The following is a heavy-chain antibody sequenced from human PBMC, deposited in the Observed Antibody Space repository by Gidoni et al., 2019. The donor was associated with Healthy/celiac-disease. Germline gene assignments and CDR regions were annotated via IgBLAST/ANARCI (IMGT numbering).Heavy chain of an antibody. CDR2: IYSGGST. D-gene: IGHD3-10*01. CDR1: GFTVSRNY. J-gene: IGHJ6*02. Sequence: EVQLVASGGGLVQTGGSLRLSCAASGFTVSRNYMSWVRQAPGKGLEWVSVIYSGGSTYYADSVKGRFTISRDNSKNTLYLQMNSLRAEDTAVYYCASSGNTQLYYYYGMDVCGQGTTVTVSS. V-gene: IGHV3-66*02. CDR3: ASSGNTQLYYYYGMDV.